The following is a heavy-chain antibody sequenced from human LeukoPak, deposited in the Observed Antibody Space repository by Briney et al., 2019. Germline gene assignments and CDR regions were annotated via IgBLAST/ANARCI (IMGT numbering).Heavy chain of an antibody. CDR2: IRYDGSNK. Sequence: GGSLRLSCAASGFTFRTYGMHWVRQAPGKGLEWVTFIRYDGSNKNYADSVKGRFTISRDNAKNSLYLQMNSLRAEDTAIYFCAREDDWNYEDYWGQGTLVTVSS. D-gene: IGHD1-7*01. CDR3: AREDDWNYEDY. CDR1: GFTFRTYG. J-gene: IGHJ4*02. V-gene: IGHV3-30*02.